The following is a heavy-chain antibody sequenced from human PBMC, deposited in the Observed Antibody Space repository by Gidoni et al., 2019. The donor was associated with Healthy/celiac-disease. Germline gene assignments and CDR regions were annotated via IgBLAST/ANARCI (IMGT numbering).Heavy chain of an antibody. D-gene: IGHD5-12*01. CDR2: FDLEYGET. Sequence: QVQLVQSGAEVTKPGPSVTVSGKVSGSTLTELSMHWVRQAPGKGLEWMGGFDLEYGETIYAQKVPGRVTFTVDTSTDTAYMELSIMRSEDEAVYYCATIADRGYDWGGYFDHWGQGTLVTVSS. CDR3: ATIADRGYDWGGYFDH. V-gene: IGHV1-24*01. J-gene: IGHJ4*02. CDR1: GSTLTELS.